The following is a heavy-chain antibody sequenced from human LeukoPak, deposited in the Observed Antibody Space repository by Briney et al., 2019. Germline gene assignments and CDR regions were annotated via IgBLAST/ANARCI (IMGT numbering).Heavy chain of an antibody. D-gene: IGHD3-10*02. CDR3: AELAITMIGGV. Sequence: GGSLRLSCAASGFTFSSYSMNWVRQAPGKGLEWVSSISSSSGYIYYADSVEGRFTISRDNAKNSLYLQMNSLRAEDTAVYYCAELAITMIGGVWGKGTPVTISS. CDR2: ISSSSGYI. J-gene: IGHJ6*04. CDR1: GFTFSSYS. V-gene: IGHV3-21*01.